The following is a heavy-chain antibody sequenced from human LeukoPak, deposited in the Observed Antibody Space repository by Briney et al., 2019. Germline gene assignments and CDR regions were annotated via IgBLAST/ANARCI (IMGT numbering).Heavy chain of an antibody. CDR2: IYSGGST. V-gene: IGHV3-66*04. CDR1: GFTVSSNY. Sequence: GGSLRLSCAASGFTVSSNYMSWVRQAPGKGLEWVSVIYSGGSTYYADSAKGRFTISRDNSKNTLYLQMNSLRAEDTAVYYCARRVYGIFDYWGQGTLVTVSS. CDR3: ARRVYGIFDY. D-gene: IGHD2/OR15-2a*01. J-gene: IGHJ4*02.